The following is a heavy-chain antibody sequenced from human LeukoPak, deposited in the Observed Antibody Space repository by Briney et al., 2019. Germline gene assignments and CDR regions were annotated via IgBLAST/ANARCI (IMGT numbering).Heavy chain of an antibody. D-gene: IGHD6-13*01. V-gene: IGHV1-2*02. CDR1: GYTFTGYY. Sequence: GASVKVSCKASGYTFTGYYMHWVRQAPGQGLEWMGWINPNSGGTNYAQKFQGRVTMTRDTSISTAYMELSRLRSDDTAVYYCARMSFGYHSSSRSDYWGQGTLVTVSS. J-gene: IGHJ4*02. CDR2: INPNSGGT. CDR3: ARMSFGYHSSSRSDY.